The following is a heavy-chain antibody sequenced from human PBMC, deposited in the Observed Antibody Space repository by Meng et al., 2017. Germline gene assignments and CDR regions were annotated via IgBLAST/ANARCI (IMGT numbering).Heavy chain of an antibody. CDR2: IWYDGSNK. Sequence: VQLGGVGGGVGTPGRSLSLSFAAFGFTFSSYGMHWVRQAPGKGLEWVAVIWYDGSNKYYADSVKGRFTISRDNSKNTLYLQMNSLRAEDTAVYYCASSPSVAGTFVDYWGQGTLVTVSS. D-gene: IGHD6-19*01. J-gene: IGHJ4*02. V-gene: IGHV3-33*01. CDR3: ASSPSVAGTFVDY. CDR1: GFTFSSYG.